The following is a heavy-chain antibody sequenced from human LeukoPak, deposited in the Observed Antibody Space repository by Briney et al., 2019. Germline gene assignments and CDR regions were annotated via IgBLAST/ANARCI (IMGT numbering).Heavy chain of an antibody. CDR3: ARRRYYDSSGYIDY. CDR1: GGSISSYY. CDR2: IYYSGST. Sequence: SETLSLTCTVSGGSISSYYWSWIRQPPGKGLEWIGYIYYSGSTNYNPSLKSRVTISVDTSKNQFSLKLSSVPAADTAVYYCARRRYYDSSGYIDYWGQGTLVTVSS. J-gene: IGHJ4*02. D-gene: IGHD3-22*01. V-gene: IGHV4-59*08.